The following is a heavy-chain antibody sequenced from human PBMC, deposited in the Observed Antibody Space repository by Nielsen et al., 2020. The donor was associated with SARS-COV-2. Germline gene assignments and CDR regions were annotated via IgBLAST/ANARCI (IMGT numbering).Heavy chain of an antibody. V-gene: IGHV3-20*04. CDR3: AKVVGATFSPGAFDT. CDR1: GFTFSSYA. CDR2: INWNDGNR. D-gene: IGHD1-26*01. J-gene: IGHJ3*02. Sequence: GESLKISCAASGFTFSSYAMSWVRQAPGKGLEWVSGINWNDGNRGYADSVKGRFTISRDNAKNSLYLQMNSLRAEDTALYYCAKVVGATFSPGAFDTWGQGTMVTVSS.